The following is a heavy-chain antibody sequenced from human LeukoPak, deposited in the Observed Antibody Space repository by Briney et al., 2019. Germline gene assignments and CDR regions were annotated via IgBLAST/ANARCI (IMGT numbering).Heavy chain of an antibody. CDR2: IYPGDSDT. V-gene: IGHV5-51*01. Sequence: GESLKISCKASGCTFTTYWIGWVRHMPGNGLEWMGIIYPGDSDTRYSPSFQGQVTISADKSISTAYLQWSSLRASDTAMYYCARPFGGGSPPDYWGQGTQVTVSS. CDR3: ARPFGGGSPPDY. CDR1: GCTFTTYW. J-gene: IGHJ4*02. D-gene: IGHD3-16*01.